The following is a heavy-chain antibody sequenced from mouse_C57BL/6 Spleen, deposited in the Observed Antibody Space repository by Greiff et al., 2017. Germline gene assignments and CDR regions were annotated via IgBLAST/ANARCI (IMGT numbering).Heavy chain of an antibody. Sequence: EVQRVESGGGLVKPGGSLKLSCAASGFTFSSYTMSWVRQTPEKRLEWVATISGGGGNTYYPDSVKGRFTISRDNAKNTLYLQMSSLRSDDTALYYCARHLGYHWYFDVWGTGTTVTVSS. CDR2: ISGGGGNT. CDR1: GFTFSSYT. D-gene: IGHD2-2*01. V-gene: IGHV5-9*01. CDR3: ARHLGYHWYFDV. J-gene: IGHJ1*03.